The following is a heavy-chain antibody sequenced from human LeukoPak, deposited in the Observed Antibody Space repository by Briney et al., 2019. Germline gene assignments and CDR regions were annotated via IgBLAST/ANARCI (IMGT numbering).Heavy chain of an antibody. CDR2: INHSGST. Sequence: SETLSLTCAVYGGSFSGYYWSWIRQPPGKGLEWIGEINHSGSTNYNPSLKSRVTISVDTSKNQFSLKLSSVTAADTAVYYCARGRSWYPHWYFDLWGRGTLVTVSS. CDR3: ARGRSWYPHWYFDL. CDR1: GGSFSGYY. V-gene: IGHV4-34*01. J-gene: IGHJ2*01. D-gene: IGHD6-13*01.